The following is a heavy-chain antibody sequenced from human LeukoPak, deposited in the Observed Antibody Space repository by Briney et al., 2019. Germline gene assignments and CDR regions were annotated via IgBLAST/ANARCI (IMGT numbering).Heavy chain of an antibody. CDR1: GFTFSTYW. D-gene: IGHD3-10*01. CDR3: ARGRSYGSGIYYGMDV. Sequence: GGSLRLSCAASGFTFSTYWMHWVRQAQGKGLVWVSRFNSDGSTTSQADSVKGRFTISRDNAKNTLYLQMNSLRAEDTAVYYCARGRSYGSGIYYGMDVWGQGTTVTVSS. CDR2: FNSDGSTT. J-gene: IGHJ6*02. V-gene: IGHV3-74*01.